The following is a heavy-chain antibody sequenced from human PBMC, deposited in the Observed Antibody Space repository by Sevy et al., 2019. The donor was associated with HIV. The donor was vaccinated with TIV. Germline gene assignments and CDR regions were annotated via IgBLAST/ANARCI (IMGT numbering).Heavy chain of an antibody. CDR3: ARAPLDRITLVQGVVSHYYYSMDV. J-gene: IGHJ6*02. CDR2: IIPIFGTV. D-gene: IGHD3-10*01. CDR1: GGTFSSYA. V-gene: IGHV1-69*13. Sequence: ASVKVSCKASGGTFSSYAISWVRQAPGQGLEWMGGIIPIFGTVNYAQKFQGRVTITADESTSTAYMELSRLGSEDTAVYYCARAPLDRITLVQGVVSHYYYSMDVWGQGTTVTVSS.